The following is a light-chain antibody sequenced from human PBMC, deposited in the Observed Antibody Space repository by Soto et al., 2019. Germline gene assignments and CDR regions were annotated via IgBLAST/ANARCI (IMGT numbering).Light chain of an antibody. J-gene: IGKJ3*01. CDR3: QQRSNWPA. CDR2: DAS. CDR1: QSVSSY. V-gene: IGKV3-11*01. Sequence: EIVLTQSPATLSLSPGERATLSCRASQSVSSYLAWYQQKPGQAPRLLIYDASNRATGIPARFSGSGSRTDFTLTISSLEPEDFAVYYCQQRSNWPASGPGTKVDIK.